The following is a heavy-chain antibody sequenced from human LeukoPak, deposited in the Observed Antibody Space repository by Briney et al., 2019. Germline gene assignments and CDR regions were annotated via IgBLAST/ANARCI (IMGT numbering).Heavy chain of an antibody. CDR3: ARVCSGTPSYWYFDL. CDR1: GFTFSDHY. J-gene: IGHJ2*01. V-gene: IGHV3-11*01. D-gene: IGHD1-14*01. Sequence: GGSLRLSCAAPGFTFSDHYMSWIRQAPGKGLEWVSYISSSGSTIYYADSVKGRFTISRDNAKNSLYLQMNSLRAEDTAVYYCARVCSGTPSYWYFDLWGRGTLVTVSS. CDR2: ISSSGSTI.